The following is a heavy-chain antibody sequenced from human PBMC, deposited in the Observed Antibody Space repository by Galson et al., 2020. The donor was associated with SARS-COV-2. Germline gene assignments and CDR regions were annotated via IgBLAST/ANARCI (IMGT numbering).Heavy chain of an antibody. Sequence: ASVKVSCKVSGYTLTELSMHWVRQAPGKGLEWMGGFDPEDGATIYAQKFQGRVTMTEDTSTDTAYMELSSLRSEDTAVYYCATDPAAGYDILTGYYPVFGYWGQGTLVTV. CDR3: ATDPAAGYDILTGYYPVFGY. D-gene: IGHD3-9*01. V-gene: IGHV1-24*01. CDR2: FDPEDGAT. J-gene: IGHJ4*02. CDR1: GYTLTELS.